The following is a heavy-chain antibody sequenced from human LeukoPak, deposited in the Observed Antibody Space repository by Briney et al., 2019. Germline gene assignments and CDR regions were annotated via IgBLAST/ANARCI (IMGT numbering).Heavy chain of an antibody. Sequence: GRSLRLSCAASGFTFSSYGMHWVRQAPGKGLEWVSVISISASSTYYAASVKGRFTISRDNSKNTLYLQMNSLRAEDTAVYYCAKDLLKPRVGSGSYFDYWGQGTLVTVSS. CDR3: AKDLLKPRVGSGSYFDY. D-gene: IGHD3-10*01. V-gene: IGHV3-23*01. CDR2: ISISASST. J-gene: IGHJ4*02. CDR1: GFTFSSYG.